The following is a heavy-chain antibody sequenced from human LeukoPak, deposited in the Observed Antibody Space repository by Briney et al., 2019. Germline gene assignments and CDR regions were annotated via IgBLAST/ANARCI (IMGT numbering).Heavy chain of an antibody. CDR3: ARGDYYDSESYYNPFDY. CDR1: GFTFSSYE. J-gene: IGHJ4*02. Sequence: GGPLRLSCAASGFTFSSYEMNWVRQAPGKGLEWVSYISSSGTTIHYADSVKGRFTISRDNAKNSLFLQMNSLRAEDTAVYSCARGDYYDSESYYNPFDYWGQGTLVTVSS. CDR2: ISSSGTTI. V-gene: IGHV3-48*03. D-gene: IGHD3-10*01.